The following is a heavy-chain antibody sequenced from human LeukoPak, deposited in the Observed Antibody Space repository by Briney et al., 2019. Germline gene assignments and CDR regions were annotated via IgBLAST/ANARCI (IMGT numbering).Heavy chain of an antibody. CDR2: IYYSGST. CDR1: GGSISSGGYS. V-gene: IGHV4-61*08. J-gene: IGHJ4*02. CDR3: ARDGDSSGYGPNYFDY. D-gene: IGHD3-22*01. Sequence: PSETLSLTCAASGGSISSGGYSWSWTRQPPGKGLEWIGYIYYSGSTNYNPSLKSRVTISVDTSKNQFSLKLSSVTAADTAVYYCARDGDSSGYGPNYFDYWGQGTLVTVSS.